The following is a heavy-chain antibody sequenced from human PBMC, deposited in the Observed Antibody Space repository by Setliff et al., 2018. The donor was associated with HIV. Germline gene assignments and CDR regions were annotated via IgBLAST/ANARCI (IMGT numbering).Heavy chain of an antibody. Sequence: SETLSLTCSVSGHSIRSGYYWGWIRRPPGKGLEWIGTMYHSGSTYYNPSLQGRVTMFFDTSEDHFSLRLSSVTAADTAVYYCASRWGSYYDTNGHPFDYWGQGTLVTVSS. D-gene: IGHD3-22*01. J-gene: IGHJ4*02. CDR2: MYHSGST. CDR3: ASRWGSYYDTNGHPFDY. V-gene: IGHV4-38-2*01. CDR1: GHSIRSGYY.